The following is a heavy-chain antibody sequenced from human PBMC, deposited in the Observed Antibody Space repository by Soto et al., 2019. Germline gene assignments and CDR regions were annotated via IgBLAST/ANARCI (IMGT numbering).Heavy chain of an antibody. J-gene: IGHJ3*02. Sequence: GGSLRLSCAASGFTFSSYGMHWVRQAPGKGLEWVAVIWYDGSNKYYADSVKGRFTISRDNSKNTLYLQMNSLRAEDTAVYYCARAYGDGVLRDAFDIWGQGTMVTVSS. CDR1: GFTFSSYG. CDR2: IWYDGSNK. V-gene: IGHV3-33*01. CDR3: ARAYGDGVLRDAFDI. D-gene: IGHD4-17*01.